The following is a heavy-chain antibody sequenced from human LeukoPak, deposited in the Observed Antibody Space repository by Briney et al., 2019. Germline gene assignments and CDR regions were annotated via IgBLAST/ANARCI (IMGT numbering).Heavy chain of an antibody. CDR1: GGSISSYY. J-gene: IGHJ4*02. CDR3: ARGRGDYGY. D-gene: IGHD4-17*01. Sequence: SETLSLTCTVSGGSISSYYWSWIRQPPGKGLEWIGYVSYSGSTNYNPSLRSRVTISVDTPKNQFSLRLSSVTAADTAVYYCARGRGDYGYWGQGTLVTVSS. V-gene: IGHV4-59*12. CDR2: VSYSGST.